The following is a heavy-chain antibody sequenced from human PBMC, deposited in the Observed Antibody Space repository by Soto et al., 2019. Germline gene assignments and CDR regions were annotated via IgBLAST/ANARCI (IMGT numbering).Heavy chain of an antibody. CDR1: GYTFTSYG. J-gene: IGHJ5*02. V-gene: IGHV1-2*02. D-gene: IGHD6-13*01. Sequence: ASVKVSCKASGYTFTSYGISWVRQAPGQGLEWMGWINPNSGGTNYAQKFQGRVTMTRDTSISTAYMELSRLRSDDTAVYYCARDPPSQQLVRGGWFDPWGQGTLVTVSS. CDR2: INPNSGGT. CDR3: ARDPPSQQLVRGGWFDP.